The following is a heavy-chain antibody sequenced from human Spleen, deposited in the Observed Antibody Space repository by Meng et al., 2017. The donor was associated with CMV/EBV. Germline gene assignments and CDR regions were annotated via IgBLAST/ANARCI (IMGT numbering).Heavy chain of an antibody. J-gene: IGHJ6*02. CDR1: GGSLSGYF. CDR2: INPSGST. D-gene: IGHD3-3*01. CDR3: AGHDFWSGYPYYYYYYGMDV. Sequence: SETLSLTCAVYGGSLSGYFWTWIRQPPGKGLEWIGEINPSGSTNYNPSLKSRVTISVDTSKNQFSLKLSSVTAADTAVYYCAGHDFWSGYPYYYYYYGMDVWGQGTTVTVSS. V-gene: IGHV4-34*01.